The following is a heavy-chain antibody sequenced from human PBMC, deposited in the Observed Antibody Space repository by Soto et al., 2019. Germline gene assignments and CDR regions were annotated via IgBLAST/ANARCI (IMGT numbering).Heavy chain of an antibody. CDR2: ISHTGRT. V-gene: IGHV4-59*01. J-gene: IGHJ4*02. CDR1: PVSMRTYY. Sequence: QVQLQESGPGLVRPAETLSLTCSVSPVSMRTYYWTWIRQSPGKGLEWIGQISHTGRTKYNPSLESRVTISVDTSRKQFSLKLTSVTAADTALYYCARDDTTGLFDFWGQGTLVTVSS. D-gene: IGHD3-3*01. CDR3: ARDDTTGLFDF.